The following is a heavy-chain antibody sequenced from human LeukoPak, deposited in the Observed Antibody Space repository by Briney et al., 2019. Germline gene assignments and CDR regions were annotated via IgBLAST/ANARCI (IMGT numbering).Heavy chain of an antibody. CDR3: ARGSVITGTSYYYYYMDV. CDR1: GGTFSSCA. V-gene: IGHV1-69*05. CDR2: IIPIFGTA. Sequence: SVKVSCKASGGTFSSCAISWVRQAPGQGLEWMGGIIPIFGTANYAQKFQGRVTITTDESTSTAYMELSSLRSEDTAVYYCARGSVITGTSYYYYYMDVWGKGTTVTVSS. J-gene: IGHJ6*03. D-gene: IGHD1-20*01.